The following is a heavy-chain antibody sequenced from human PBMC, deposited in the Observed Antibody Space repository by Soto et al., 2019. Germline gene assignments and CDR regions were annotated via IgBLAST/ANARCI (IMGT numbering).Heavy chain of an antibody. Sequence: ASVKVSCKASGYTFTSYAMHWVRQAPGQRLEWMGWINAGNGNTKYSQKFQGRVTITRDTSASTAYMELSSLRSEDTAVYYCARAGGWANYYYYYGMDVWGQGTTVTVSS. CDR1: GYTFTSYA. J-gene: IGHJ6*02. D-gene: IGHD6-19*01. V-gene: IGHV1-3*01. CDR2: INAGNGNT. CDR3: ARAGGWANYYYYYGMDV.